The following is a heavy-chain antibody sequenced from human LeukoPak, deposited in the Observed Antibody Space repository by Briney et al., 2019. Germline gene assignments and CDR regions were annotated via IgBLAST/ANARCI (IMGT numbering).Heavy chain of an antibody. CDR3: ARGLGGGYVNPSDY. Sequence: ASVKVSCKASGYTFTSYDINWVRQATGQGLEWMGWMNPNSGNTGYAQKFQGRATMTRNNSISTAYMELSSLRSEDTAVYYCARGLGGGYVNPSDYWGQGTLVTVSS. CDR2: MNPNSGNT. D-gene: IGHD5-12*01. V-gene: IGHV1-8*01. J-gene: IGHJ4*02. CDR1: GYTFTSYD.